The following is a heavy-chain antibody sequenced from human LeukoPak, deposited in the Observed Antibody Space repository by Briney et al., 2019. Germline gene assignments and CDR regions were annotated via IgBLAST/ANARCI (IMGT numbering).Heavy chain of an antibody. CDR1: GGSFSTSY. Sequence: SETLSLTCTVSGGSFSTSYWSWIRQFPGKGLEWIGYIYCSGSTNYNPSLQSRVTISVDTSKNQFSLKLSSVTAADTAVYYCARDRRGSGSYLPYNWFDPWGQGTLVTVSS. V-gene: IGHV4-59*01. CDR2: IYCSGST. CDR3: ARDRRGSGSYLPYNWFDP. J-gene: IGHJ5*02. D-gene: IGHD3-10*01.